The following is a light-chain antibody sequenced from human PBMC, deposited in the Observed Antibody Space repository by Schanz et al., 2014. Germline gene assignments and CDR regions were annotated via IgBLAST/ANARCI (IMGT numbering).Light chain of an antibody. CDR2: GNS. V-gene: IGLV1-40*01. CDR1: SSNIGAGYV. Sequence: QSLLTQPPSVSGAPGQRVTISCTGSSSNIGAGYVLHWYQQLPGTAPKLLIYGNSNRPSGVPDRFSGSKSGTSASLAITGLQAEDEADYYCSSYTVTSTLVFGGGTKLTVL. CDR3: SSYTVTSTLV. J-gene: IGLJ2*01.